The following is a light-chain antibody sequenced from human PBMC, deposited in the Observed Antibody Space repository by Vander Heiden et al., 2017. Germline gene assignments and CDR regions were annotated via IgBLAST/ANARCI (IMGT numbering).Light chain of an antibody. Sequence: DIQMTQSPSSLSASVGDRVTITCRASQSISSYLNWYQQKPGKAPKLLIYAASSLQSGVPSRFSGSGSGTDFTLTISRLQPEDFATYYCQQSYSTLVTFGHGTKVDIK. V-gene: IGKV1-39*01. CDR1: QSISSY. CDR2: AAS. CDR3: QQSYSTLVT. J-gene: IGKJ3*01.